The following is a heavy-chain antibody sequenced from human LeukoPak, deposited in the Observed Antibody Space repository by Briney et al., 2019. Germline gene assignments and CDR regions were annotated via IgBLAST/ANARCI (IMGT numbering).Heavy chain of an antibody. CDR3: ATAYSSSWYSSDAFDI. CDR1: GYTLTELS. Sequence: ASVKVSCKVSGYTLTELSMHWVRQAPGKGLEWMGGFDPEDGETIYAQKFQGRVTMTEDTSTDTAYMELSSLRSEDTAVYYCATAYSSSWYSSDAFDIWGQGTMVTVSS. CDR2: FDPEDGET. J-gene: IGHJ3*02. D-gene: IGHD6-13*01. V-gene: IGHV1-24*01.